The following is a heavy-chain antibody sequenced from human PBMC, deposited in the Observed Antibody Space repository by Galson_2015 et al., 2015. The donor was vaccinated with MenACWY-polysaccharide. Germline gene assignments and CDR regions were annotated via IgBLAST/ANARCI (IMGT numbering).Heavy chain of an antibody. CDR3: ANFGSVRVY. CDR1: GFTFSGYA. Sequence: SLRLSCAASGFTFSGYAMSWVRQAPGKGLEWVPGISGSGGSTYYADSVKGRFTISRDNSKNTLYLQMNSLRAEDTAVYYCANFGSVRVYWGQGTLVTVSS. J-gene: IGHJ4*02. D-gene: IGHD3-10*01. V-gene: IGHV3-23*01. CDR2: ISGSGGST.